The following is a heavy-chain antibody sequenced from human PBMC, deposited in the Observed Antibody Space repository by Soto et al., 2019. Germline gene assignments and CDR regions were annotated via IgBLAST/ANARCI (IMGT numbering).Heavy chain of an antibody. V-gene: IGHV1-69*12. Sequence: QVQLVQSGAEVKKPGSSVKVSCKASGGTFSSYAISWVRQAPGQGLEWMGGIIPIFGTANYAQKFQGRVTITADESTSTAYMERSSLRSEDTAVYYCARGGARTTEPDGWYFDLWGRGTLVTVSS. J-gene: IGHJ2*01. CDR2: IIPIFGTA. D-gene: IGHD4-17*01. CDR3: ARGGARTTEPDGWYFDL. CDR1: GGTFSSYA.